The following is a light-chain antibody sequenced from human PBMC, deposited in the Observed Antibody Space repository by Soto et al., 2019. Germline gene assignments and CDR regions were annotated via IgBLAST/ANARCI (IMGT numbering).Light chain of an antibody. V-gene: IGKV1-12*01. Sequence: DIQMTQSPSSVSASVGDRVTITCRASQAIDSWLAWYQQKPGEAPKLLIFTGSLLHSGVPPRFSGSGSGTDFTLTISGLQPEDFATYYCHQSLSFPPTLXQGTKADIK. CDR2: TGS. CDR3: HQSLSFPPT. J-gene: IGKJ1*01. CDR1: QAIDSW.